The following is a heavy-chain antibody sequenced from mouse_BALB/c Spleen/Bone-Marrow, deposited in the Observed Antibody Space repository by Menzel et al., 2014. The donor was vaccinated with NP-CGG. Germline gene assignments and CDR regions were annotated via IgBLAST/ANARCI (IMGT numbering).Heavy chain of an antibody. CDR2: IRNKANGYAT. D-gene: IGHD2-4*01. Sequence: EVKLVESGGGLVQPGGSLRLSCATSGFTFTDYYMSWVRPPPGKALEWLGFIRNKANGYATEYSASVKGRFTISRDNSQSILYLQMNTLRAEDSATYYCAREIINDYHWYFDVWGAGTTVTVSS. CDR3: AREIINDYHWYFDV. J-gene: IGHJ1*01. V-gene: IGHV7-3*02. CDR1: GFTFTDYY.